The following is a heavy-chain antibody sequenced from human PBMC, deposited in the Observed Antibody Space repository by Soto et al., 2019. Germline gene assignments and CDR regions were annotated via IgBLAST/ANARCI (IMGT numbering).Heavy chain of an antibody. CDR1: GFTFSSYA. CDR3: AKDKGPSNWNRNWFDP. CDR2: ISGSGGST. V-gene: IGHV3-23*01. D-gene: IGHD1-1*01. J-gene: IGHJ5*02. Sequence: GGSLRLSCAASGFTFSSYAMSWVRQAPGKGLEWVSAISGSGGSTYYADSVKGLFTISRDNSKKTLYLQMNSLRSEDTAVYYCAKDKGPSNWNRNWFDPWGQGTLVTVSS.